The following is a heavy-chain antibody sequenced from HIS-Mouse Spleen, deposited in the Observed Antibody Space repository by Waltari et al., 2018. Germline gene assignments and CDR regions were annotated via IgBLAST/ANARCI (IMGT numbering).Heavy chain of an antibody. CDR1: GGAFSSSSYY. CDR3: AREIPYSSSWYDWYFDL. V-gene: IGHV4-39*07. Sequence: QLQLQESGPGLVKPSETLSLTCTVAGGAFSSSSYYLGWIRKPPGKGLEWIGSIYSGGSTYYNPSLKSRVTIAVDTSKNQLSLKLSSGTAADTAVYYCAREIPYSSSWYDWYFDLWGRGTLVTVSS. J-gene: IGHJ2*01. CDR2: IYSGGST. D-gene: IGHD6-13*01.